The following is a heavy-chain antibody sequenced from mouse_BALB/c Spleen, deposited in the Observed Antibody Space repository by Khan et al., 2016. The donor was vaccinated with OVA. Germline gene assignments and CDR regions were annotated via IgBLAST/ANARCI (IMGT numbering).Heavy chain of an antibody. Sequence: EVELVESGGGLVKPGGSLKLSCTVSGFTFSNYAMSWVRQTPEKRLEWVATTSSGGSYTYYPDSVKGRFTISRDNANNTLYLQMSSLRSEDTAMFYCARTPGYYGSNYFDYWGQGTTLTVSS. CDR3: ARTPGYYGSNYFDY. CDR2: TSSGGSYT. CDR1: GFTFSNYA. D-gene: IGHD1-1*01. V-gene: IGHV5-9-3*01. J-gene: IGHJ2*01.